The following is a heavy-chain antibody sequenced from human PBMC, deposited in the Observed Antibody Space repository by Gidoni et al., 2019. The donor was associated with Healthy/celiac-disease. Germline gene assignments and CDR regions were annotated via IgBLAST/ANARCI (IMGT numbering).Heavy chain of an antibody. D-gene: IGHD6-19*01. Sequence: QVQLLQSGAEVQKPGASVKISCRPSGYTFTSYGISWVRQAPGQGLEWLGWVSAYNGNTNYAQKLQGRVTMTTDTSKSTAYMELRSLRSDYTAVYYGARGDGAVDYWGQGTLVTVSS. CDR2: VSAYNGNT. CDR1: GYTFTSYG. V-gene: IGHV1-18*01. CDR3: ARGDGAVDY. J-gene: IGHJ4*02.